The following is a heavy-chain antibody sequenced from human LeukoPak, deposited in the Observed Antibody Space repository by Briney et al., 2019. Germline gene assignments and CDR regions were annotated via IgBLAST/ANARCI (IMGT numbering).Heavy chain of an antibody. Sequence: GASVKVSCKASGYTFTSYYMHWARQAPGQGLEWMGIINPSGGSTSYAQKFQGRVTMTRDTSTSTVYMELSSLRSEDTAVYYCARGDLGDYVIGYYGMDVWGQGTTVTVSS. D-gene: IGHD4-17*01. V-gene: IGHV1-46*01. CDR2: INPSGGST. CDR3: ARGDLGDYVIGYYGMDV. CDR1: GYTFTSYY. J-gene: IGHJ6*02.